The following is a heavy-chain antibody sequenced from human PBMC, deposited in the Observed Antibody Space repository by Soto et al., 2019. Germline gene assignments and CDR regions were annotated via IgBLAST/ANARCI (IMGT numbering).Heavy chain of an antibody. CDR3: ARDGKGYDSSGYPDY. CDR1: GFTFSSYA. J-gene: IGHJ4*02. D-gene: IGHD3-22*01. CDR2: ISYDGSNK. V-gene: IGHV3-30-3*01. Sequence: PGGSLRLSCAASGFTFSSYAMHWVRQAPGKGLEWVAVISYDGSNKYYADSVKGRFTISRDNSKNTPYLQMNSLRAEDTAVYYCARDGKGYDSSGYPDYWGQGTLVTVSS.